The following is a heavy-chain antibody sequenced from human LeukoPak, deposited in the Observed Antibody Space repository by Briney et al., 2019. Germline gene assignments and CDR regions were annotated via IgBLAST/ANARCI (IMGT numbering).Heavy chain of an antibody. CDR3: ATTVPGYPDDYFDN. V-gene: IGHV3-7*01. D-gene: IGHD6-19*01. Sequence: PGRSLRLSCAASGFTFSSYAMHWVRQAPGKGLERVAHTSQDGTSNYYVDSVKGRFTISRDNAESSLYLQVDSLRAEDTAVYYCATTVPGYPDDYFDNWGQGTLVTVSS. CDR2: TSQDGTSN. CDR1: GFTFSSYA. J-gene: IGHJ4*02.